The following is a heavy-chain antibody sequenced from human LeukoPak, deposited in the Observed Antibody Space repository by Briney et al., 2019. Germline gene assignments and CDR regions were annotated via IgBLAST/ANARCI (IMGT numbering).Heavy chain of an antibody. D-gene: IGHD6-19*01. Sequence: QTLSLTCAISGDSVSSNSATWNWIRQSPSRGLEWLGRTYYRSKWSNNYAVSVKSRITINSDTSKNQFSLHLNPVTPEDTAVYYCARGDQWLETWGQGTLVTVSS. CDR3: ARGDQWLET. V-gene: IGHV6-1*01. CDR2: TYYRSKWSN. CDR1: GDSVSSNSAT. J-gene: IGHJ5*02.